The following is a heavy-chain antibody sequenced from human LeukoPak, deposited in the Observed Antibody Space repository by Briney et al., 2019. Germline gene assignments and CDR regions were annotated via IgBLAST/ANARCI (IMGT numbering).Heavy chain of an antibody. CDR2: IKSKTDGGTT. V-gene: IGHV3-15*01. Sequence: GGSLRLSCAASGFTFSNAWMSWVRQAPGKGLEWVGRIKSKTDGGTTDYAAPVKGRFTISRDDSKNTLYLQMNSLKTEDTAVYYCATLEYSSSSGLPYFDYWGQGTLVTVSS. J-gene: IGHJ4*02. D-gene: IGHD6-6*01. CDR3: ATLEYSSSSGLPYFDY. CDR1: GFTFSNAW.